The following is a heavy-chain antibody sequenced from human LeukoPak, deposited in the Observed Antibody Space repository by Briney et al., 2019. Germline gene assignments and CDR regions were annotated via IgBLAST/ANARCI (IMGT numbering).Heavy chain of an antibody. CDR3: ARTRFGDRSFDP. D-gene: IGHD3-10*02. Sequence: SETLSLTCTVSGGSISSSSYYWGWIRQPPGKGLEWIGSIYYSGSTYYNPSLKSRVTISVDTSKNQFSLKLSSVTAADTAVYYCARTRFGDRSFDPWGQGTLVTVSS. CDR2: IYYSGST. J-gene: IGHJ5*02. CDR1: GGSISSSSYY. V-gene: IGHV4-39*07.